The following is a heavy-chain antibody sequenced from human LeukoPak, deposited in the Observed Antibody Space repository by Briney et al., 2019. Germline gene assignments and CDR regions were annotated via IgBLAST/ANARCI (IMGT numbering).Heavy chain of an antibody. CDR2: IYNSEYP. J-gene: IGHJ4*02. CDR3: ARQGKTYYYLNTGYDLYDYFDS. V-gene: IGHV4-59*08. D-gene: IGHD3-22*01. CDR1: GGSVNSDS. Sequence: TLGLTCKVRGGSVNSDSWCWLRRPTRKGLEWIGEIYNSEYPNYSPSLKSRVNMSLDTSKSQISLTLSSVTAADTAVYYCARQGKTYYYLNTGYDLYDYFDSWGQGAQVTVSS.